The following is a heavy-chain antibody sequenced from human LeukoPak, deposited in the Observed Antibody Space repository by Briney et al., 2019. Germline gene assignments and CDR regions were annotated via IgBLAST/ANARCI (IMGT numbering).Heavy chain of an antibody. J-gene: IGHJ6*02. CDR1: GGSISSYY. V-gene: IGHV4-59*08. Sequence: SETLSLTCNASGGSISSYYWSWIRQPPGKGLEWIGYIYSSGSTNYNPSLESRVTMSVDTSKNQFSLKLTSVTAADTGVYYCSRHGHSTAYYGVDVWGQGTTVTVSS. CDR2: IYSSGST. D-gene: IGHD5-18*01. CDR3: SRHGHSTAYYGVDV.